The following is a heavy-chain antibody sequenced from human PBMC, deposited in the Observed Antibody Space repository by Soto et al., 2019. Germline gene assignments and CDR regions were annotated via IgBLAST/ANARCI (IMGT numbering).Heavy chain of an antibody. CDR1: GGTFSSCS. D-gene: IGHD3-22*01. V-gene: IGHV1-69*13. J-gene: IGHJ5*02. CDR3: ARGRGGYYYDSSGYPRGWFDP. Sequence: GASVNVSCKSSGGTFSSCSISWVRQAPGQGLECMGGIIPIFGTANYAQKFQGRVTITADESTSTAYMELSSLRSEDTAVYYCARGRGGYYYDSSGYPRGWFDPWGQGTLVTVSS. CDR2: IIPIFGTA.